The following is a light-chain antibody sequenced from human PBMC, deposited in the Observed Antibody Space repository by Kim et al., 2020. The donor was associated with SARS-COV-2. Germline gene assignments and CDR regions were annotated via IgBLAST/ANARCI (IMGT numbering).Light chain of an antibody. V-gene: IGLV3-1*01. CDR2: QDK. CDR1: QLGDKY. Sequence: SYELTQPPSVSVSPGQTASITCSGDQLGDKYVCWYQQRPGQSPVLVIYQDKNRPSGIPERFSGSNSGNTATLTISGTQAMDEADYYCQAWDTTVVFGGGTQL. CDR3: QAWDTTVV. J-gene: IGLJ2*01.